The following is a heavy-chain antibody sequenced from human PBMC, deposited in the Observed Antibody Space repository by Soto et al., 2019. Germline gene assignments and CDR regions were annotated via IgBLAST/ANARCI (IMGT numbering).Heavy chain of an antibody. D-gene: IGHD3-10*01. CDR3: ARGPPHYGSGSYLPRPYYYYGMDV. Sequence: SETLSLTCAVYGGSFSGYYWSWIRQPPGKGLEWIGEINHSGSTNYNPSLKSRVTISVDTSKNQFSLKLSSVTAADTAVYYFARGPPHYGSGSYLPRPYYYYGMDVWGQGTTVTVSS. J-gene: IGHJ6*02. CDR1: GGSFSGYY. CDR2: INHSGST. V-gene: IGHV4-34*01.